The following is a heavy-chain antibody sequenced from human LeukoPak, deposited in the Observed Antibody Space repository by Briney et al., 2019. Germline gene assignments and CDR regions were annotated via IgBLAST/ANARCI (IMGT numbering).Heavy chain of an antibody. CDR1: GFTFNTYS. CDR2: ISPSSSTI. J-gene: IGHJ4*02. CDR3: ARGGDFY. V-gene: IGHV3-48*01. Sequence: GGSLRLSCAASGFTFNTYSMNWVRQAPGKGLEWVSYISPSSSTIYYADSVKGRFTISRDNAKNSLYLQMNSLRADDTAVYYCARGGDFYWGQGTLVTVSS. D-gene: IGHD3-3*01.